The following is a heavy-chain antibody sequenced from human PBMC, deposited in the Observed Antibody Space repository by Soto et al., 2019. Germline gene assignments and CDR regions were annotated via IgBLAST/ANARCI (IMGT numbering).Heavy chain of an antibody. CDR3: APPGYYGMDV. CDR1: GFTFSSYA. CDR2: ISSRSGAI. Sequence: EVQLVESGAGLVQPGGSLRLSCAASGFTFSSYAINWVRQAPGKGLEWVSYISSRSGAIYYADSVKGRFTVSRDNAKNSRYLQMNSLRDEDTAVYYCAPPGYYGMDVWGQGTTVTVSS. J-gene: IGHJ6*02. V-gene: IGHV3-48*02.